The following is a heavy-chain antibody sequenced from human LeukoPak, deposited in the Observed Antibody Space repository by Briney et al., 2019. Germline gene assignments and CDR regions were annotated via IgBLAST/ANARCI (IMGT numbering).Heavy chain of an antibody. CDR1: GFTFSSYA. V-gene: IGHV3-23*01. Sequence: PGGSLRLSCAASGFTFSSYAMSWVRQAPGKGLEWVSAISGSGGSTYYADSVKGRFTISRDNSKNTLYLQVNSLRAEDTAVYYCANGPGGDLLTASFDDWGQGTLVTVSS. D-gene: IGHD3-16*01. CDR3: ANGPGGDLLTASFDD. CDR2: ISGSGGST. J-gene: IGHJ4*02.